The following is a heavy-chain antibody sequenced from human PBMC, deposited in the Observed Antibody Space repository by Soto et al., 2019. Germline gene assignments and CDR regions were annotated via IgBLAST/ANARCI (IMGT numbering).Heavy chain of an antibody. Sequence: PSETLSLTCAVYGGSFSGYYWTWIRQPPGKGLEWIGEINHSGSTTYNLSLKSRVTISVDTSKNQFSLWLSSVTAADTAVYYCARGLDYGDYLNWFDPWGQGTPVTVSS. J-gene: IGHJ5*02. D-gene: IGHD4-17*01. CDR3: ARGLDYGDYLNWFDP. V-gene: IGHV4-34*01. CDR2: INHSGST. CDR1: GGSFSGYY.